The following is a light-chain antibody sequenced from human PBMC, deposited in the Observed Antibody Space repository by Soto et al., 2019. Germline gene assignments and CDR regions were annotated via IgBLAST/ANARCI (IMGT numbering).Light chain of an antibody. V-gene: IGKV3-20*01. CDR1: QSVSSSY. Sequence: EIVLTQSPGTLSLSQEERATLSCRASQSVSSSYLAWYQQHPGQAPRLLINGASSRATGIPDRFSGSGSGTEFTLTISRREAEEVAVYYCRQYGSTSQITFGQGTRLEIK. J-gene: IGKJ5*01. CDR2: GAS. CDR3: RQYGSTSQIT.